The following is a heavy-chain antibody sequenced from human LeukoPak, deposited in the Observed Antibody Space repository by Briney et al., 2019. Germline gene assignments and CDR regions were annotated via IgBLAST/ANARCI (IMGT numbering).Heavy chain of an antibody. CDR2: ISSSSTII. CDR1: GFTFSSYS. V-gene: IGHV3-21*04. D-gene: IGHD3-10*01. Sequence: GGSLRLSCAASGFTFSSYSMNWVRQAPGKGLEWVSSISSSSTIIYYADSVKGRFTISRDNAKNSLFLQMNSLRAEDTAVYYCAKDQPYYYGSGSYYDAFDIWGQGTMVTVSS. J-gene: IGHJ3*02. CDR3: AKDQPYYYGSGSYYDAFDI.